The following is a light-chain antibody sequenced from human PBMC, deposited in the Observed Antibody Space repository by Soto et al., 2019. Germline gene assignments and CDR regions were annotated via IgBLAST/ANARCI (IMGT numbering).Light chain of an antibody. J-gene: IGKJ4*01. V-gene: IGKV1-39*01. CDR3: QQSYGTPLT. CDR1: QSISND. CDR2: AAS. Sequence: DMEMTPSPSSLSASVGDRVTITCRASQSISNDLNWYQHKPGQVPKRLIYAASSLQSGVPTRFSGSGSGTDFTLTIHSLQHEDFATYYCQQSYGTPLTCGGGTQSEIK.